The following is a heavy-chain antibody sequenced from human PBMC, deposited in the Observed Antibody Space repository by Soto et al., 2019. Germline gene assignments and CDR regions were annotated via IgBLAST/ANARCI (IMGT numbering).Heavy chain of an antibody. Sequence: SETLSLTCTVSGGSISSGDYYWSWIRQHPGKGLEWIGYIYYSGSTYYNPSLKSRVTISVDTSKNQFSLELSSVTAADTAVYYCARDRSGYQELDYWGQGTLVTVSS. D-gene: IGHD3-3*01. J-gene: IGHJ4*02. CDR2: IYYSGST. V-gene: IGHV4-31*03. CDR3: ARDRSGYQELDY. CDR1: GGSISSGDYY.